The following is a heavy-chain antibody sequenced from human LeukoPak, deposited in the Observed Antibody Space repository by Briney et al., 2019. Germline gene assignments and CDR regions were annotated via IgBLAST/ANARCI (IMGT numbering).Heavy chain of an antibody. V-gene: IGHV4-39*01. J-gene: IGHJ5*02. D-gene: IGHD3-10*01. CDR3: ARGGYYGSGNDFRFDP. CDR1: GGSISSSSYY. CDR2: IYYSGST. Sequence: PSETLSLTCAVSGGSISSSSYYWDWIRQPPGKGLEWIASIYYSGSTYYNPSLKSRVTISVDTSKNQFSLKLGSVTAADTAVYYCARGGYYGSGNDFRFDPWGQGTLVTVSS.